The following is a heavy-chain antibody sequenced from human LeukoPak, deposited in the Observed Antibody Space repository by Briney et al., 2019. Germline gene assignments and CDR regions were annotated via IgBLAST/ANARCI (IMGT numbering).Heavy chain of an antibody. Sequence: KPGESLKISCKGSGYSFTNYWIAWVRQMPGKGLEWMGIIYPDDSDTRYSPSFQGQVTISADKSISTAYLQWSSLKASDTAMYYCARQGSGYSPTYYYYMDVWGKGTTVTISS. J-gene: IGHJ6*03. D-gene: IGHD5-18*01. CDR1: GYSFTNYW. CDR3: ARQGSGYSPTYYYYMDV. CDR2: IYPDDSDT. V-gene: IGHV5-51*01.